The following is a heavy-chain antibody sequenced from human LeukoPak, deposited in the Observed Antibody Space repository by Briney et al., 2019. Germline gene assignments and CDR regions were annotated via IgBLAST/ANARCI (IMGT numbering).Heavy chain of an antibody. V-gene: IGHV5-51*01. J-gene: IGHJ4*02. CDR3: ARPGAAAAGTLDY. CDR2: IYPSDSHT. D-gene: IGHD6-13*01. Sequence: GESLKISCKGSGYSFTNYWIGWVRQMPGKGLEWMGIIYPSDSHTRYSPSFQGQVTISADKSISTAFLQWSSLKASDTAMYYCARPGAAAAGTLDYWGQGTLVTVSS. CDR1: GYSFTNYW.